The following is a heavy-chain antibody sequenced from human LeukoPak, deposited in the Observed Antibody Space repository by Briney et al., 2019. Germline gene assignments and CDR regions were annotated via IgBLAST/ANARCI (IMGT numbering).Heavy chain of an antibody. D-gene: IGHD6-13*01. CDR3: ARASTGYYMDV. J-gene: IGHJ6*03. Sequence: GGSLRLSCERSGFSFSSYWMTWVRQAPGRGREGVANINQDGSEKYYVDWVKGRCTISRDNAKKRLYLQMNSLRAVDTAVYYCARASTGYYMDVWGKGTTVTVS. V-gene: IGHV3-7*01. CDR1: GFSFSSYW. CDR2: INQDGSEK.